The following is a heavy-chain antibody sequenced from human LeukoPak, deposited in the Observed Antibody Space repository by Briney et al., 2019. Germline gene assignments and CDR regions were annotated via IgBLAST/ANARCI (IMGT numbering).Heavy chain of an antibody. V-gene: IGHV1-2*02. D-gene: IGHD3-10*01. J-gene: IGHJ5*02. CDR3: AREGRYGSALYNWFDP. Sequence: ASVKVSCKASGYTSTGYYMHWVRQAPGQGLEWMGWINPNSGGTNYAQKFQGRVTMTRDTSISTAYMELSRLRSDDTAVYHCAREGRYGSALYNWFDPWGQGTLVTVSS. CDR2: INPNSGGT. CDR1: GYTSTGYY.